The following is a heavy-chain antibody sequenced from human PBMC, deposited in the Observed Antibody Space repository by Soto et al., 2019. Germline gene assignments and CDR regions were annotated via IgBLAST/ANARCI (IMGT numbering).Heavy chain of an antibody. CDR3: ARNYGPIDY. Sequence: ASETLSLTCTVSGGSISSYYWSWIRQPPGKGLEWIGYIYYSGSTNYNPSLKSRVTISVDTSKNQFSLKLSSVTAADTAVYYCARNYGPIDYWGQGTLVTVSS. CDR2: IYYSGST. D-gene: IGHD3-10*01. CDR1: GGSISSYY. J-gene: IGHJ4*02. V-gene: IGHV4-59*01.